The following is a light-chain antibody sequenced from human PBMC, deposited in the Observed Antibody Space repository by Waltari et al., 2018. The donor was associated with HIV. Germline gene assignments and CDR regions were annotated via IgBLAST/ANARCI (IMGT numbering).Light chain of an antibody. CDR2: GKN. CDR3: NSRDSSGNHVV. J-gene: IGLJ2*01. V-gene: IGLV3-19*01. CDR1: SLRIYY. Sequence: SSELTQDPAVSVALGQTVRITCQGDSLRIYYASWYQQKPGQAPVLVIYGKNNRPSGIPDRFSGSSSGNPASLTITGAQAEDEADYYCNSRDSSGNHVVFGGGTSLTVL.